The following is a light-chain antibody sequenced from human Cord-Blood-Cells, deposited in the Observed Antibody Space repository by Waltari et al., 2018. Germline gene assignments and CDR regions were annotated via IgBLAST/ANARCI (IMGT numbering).Light chain of an antibody. J-gene: IGLJ1*01. V-gene: IGLV2-11*01. CDR1: SSDVCGYNH. CDR2: DVN. Sequence: QSALTQPRSLSGSPGQSVTISRTGTSSDVCGYNHVSWYQQHPGKAPKLMIYDVNKPPSGVPDRFSGSKSGNTASLTISGLQAEDEADYYCCSYAGSYTYVFGAGTKVTVL. CDR3: CSYAGSYTYV.